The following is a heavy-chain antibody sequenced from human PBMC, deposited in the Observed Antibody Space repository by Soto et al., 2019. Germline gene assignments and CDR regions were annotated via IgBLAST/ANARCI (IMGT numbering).Heavy chain of an antibody. CDR2: INPLGGST. V-gene: IGHV1-46*01. CDR1: GYTFTTYY. D-gene: IGHD5-12*01. Sequence: QVQLVQSGAEVKKPGASVKVSCKASGYTFTTYYMHWVRQAPGQGLEWMGIINPLGGSTGYAQKFQGRVTMTRDTSTSTVYMELSSLRSEDTAVYYCARDSLEWLRFVDYWGQGTLVTVSS. CDR3: ARDSLEWLRFVDY. J-gene: IGHJ4*02.